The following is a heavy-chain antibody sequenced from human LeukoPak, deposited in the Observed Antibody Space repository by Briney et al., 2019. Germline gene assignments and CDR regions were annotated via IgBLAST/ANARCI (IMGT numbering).Heavy chain of an antibody. CDR1: GDTFTIYY. Sequence: ASVKVSCKASGDTFTIYYIHWVRQAPGQGLEWMGIINPSGGSTSYAQKFQGRVTMTRDTSTSTVYMELSSLRSEDTAVYFCARSQGGTPYYYHGMDVWGQGTTVTVSS. CDR3: ARSQGGTPYYYHGMDV. V-gene: IGHV1-46*01. D-gene: IGHD3-16*01. CDR2: INPSGGST. J-gene: IGHJ6*02.